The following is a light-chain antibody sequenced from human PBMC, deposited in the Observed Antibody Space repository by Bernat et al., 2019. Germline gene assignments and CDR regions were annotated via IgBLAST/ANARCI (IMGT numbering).Light chain of an antibody. CDR3: CSRAGRTFWV. CDR2: EVS. CDR1: NSDVGSYDH. J-gene: IGLJ3*02. V-gene: IGLV2-23*02. Sequence: QSALTQPASVSGSPGQSITISCTGTNSDVGSYDHVSWYQQHPGKVPKLMIYEVSRRPSGVSNRFSGSKSGNTASLTISGLQAEDEADYYCCSRAGRTFWVFGGGTRLTVL.